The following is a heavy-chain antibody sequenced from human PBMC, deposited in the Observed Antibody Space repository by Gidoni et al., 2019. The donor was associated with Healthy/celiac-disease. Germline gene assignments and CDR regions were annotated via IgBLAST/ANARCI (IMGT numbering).Heavy chain of an antibody. V-gene: IGHV3-9*01. J-gene: IGHJ4*02. CDR3: AKDRIQSYYDSSGLDY. CDR2: ISWNSGSI. D-gene: IGHD3-22*01. Sequence: EVQLVESGGGLVQPGRSLRLSCAASGFTFDDYAMHWVRQAPGKGLEWVSGISWNSGSIGYADSVKGRFTISRDNAKNSLYLQMNSLRAEDTALYYCAKDRIQSYYDSSGLDYWGQGTLVTVSS. CDR1: GFTFDDYA.